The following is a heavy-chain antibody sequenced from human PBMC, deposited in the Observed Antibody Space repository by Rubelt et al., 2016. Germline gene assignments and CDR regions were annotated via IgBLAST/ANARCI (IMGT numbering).Heavy chain of an antibody. CDR2: INHSGST. V-gene: IGHV4-34*01. CDR1: GGSFSGYY. D-gene: IGHD2-2*01. Sequence: QVQLQQWGAGLLKPSETLSLTCAVYGGSFSGYYWSWIRQPPGKGLEWIGEINHSGSTNYNPSLKSRVTISVDTSKNRFSRKLSSGTAADTAGYYCARHSHNCSSTSCGLNWFDPWGQGTLVTVSS. CDR3: ARHSHNCSSTSCGLNWFDP. J-gene: IGHJ5*02.